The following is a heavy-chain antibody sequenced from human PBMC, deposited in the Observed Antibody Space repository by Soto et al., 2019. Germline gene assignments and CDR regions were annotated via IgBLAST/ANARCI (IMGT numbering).Heavy chain of an antibody. CDR2: SYYSETA. J-gene: IGHJ4*02. Sequence: LSLTCSVSGDSISFYYWSWIRQPPGKGLEWIGYSYYSETANYSPSLKSRVTISVDTSKNQFSLKLSSVTAADTAVYYCARAEYSGTAVREWGQGTLVTAS. D-gene: IGHD1-26*01. V-gene: IGHV4-59*01. CDR1: GDSISFYY. CDR3: ARAEYSGTAVRE.